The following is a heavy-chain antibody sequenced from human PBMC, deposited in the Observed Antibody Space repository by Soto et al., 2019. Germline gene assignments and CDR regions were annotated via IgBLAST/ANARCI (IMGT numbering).Heavy chain of an antibody. J-gene: IGHJ4*02. CDR2: IIPIFGTA. Sequence: QVQLVQSGAEVKKPGSSVKVSCKASGGTFSSYAISWVRQAPGQGLEWMGGIIPIFGTANYAQKFQGRVTITADKSTSTAYMELSSLRSEDTAVYYCARNLGDGCNPSTYYFDYWGQGTLVTVSS. D-gene: IGHD1-26*01. CDR1: GGTFSSYA. CDR3: ARNLGDGCNPSTYYFDY. V-gene: IGHV1-69*06.